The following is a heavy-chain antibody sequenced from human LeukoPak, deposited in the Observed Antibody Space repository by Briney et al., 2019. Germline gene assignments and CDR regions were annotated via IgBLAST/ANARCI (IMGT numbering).Heavy chain of an antibody. CDR2: IRQDGSEK. V-gene: IGHV3-7*01. J-gene: IGHJ4*01. CDR3: ARDGTAAGLYFDL. Sequence: GGSLRLSCEVSGFTFTDYWMSWVRQAPGKGPEWVASIRQDGSEKTYVDSVKGRFTISRDNTKNSLSLQLNGLRAEDTAVYYCARDGTAAGLYFDLWGQGTLVTVSS. D-gene: IGHD6-13*01. CDR1: GFTFTDYW.